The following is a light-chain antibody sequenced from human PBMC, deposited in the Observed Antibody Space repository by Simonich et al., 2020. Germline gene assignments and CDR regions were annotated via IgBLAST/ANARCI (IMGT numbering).Light chain of an antibody. CDR2: WAS. J-gene: IGKJ2*01. CDR1: QSVLYSSNNKNY. CDR3: QQYYSTPYT. Sequence: DIVMTQSPDSLAVSLGERATINCKSSQSVLYSSNNKNYLAWYQQKPGQPPKLLIYWASTRESGAPDRFSGSGSGTDFTLTISSLQAEDVAVYYCQQYYSTPYTFGQVTKLEIK. V-gene: IGKV4-1*01.